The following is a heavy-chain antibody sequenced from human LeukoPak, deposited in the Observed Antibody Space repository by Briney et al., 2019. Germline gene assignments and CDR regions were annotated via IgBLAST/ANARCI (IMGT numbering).Heavy chain of an antibody. CDR3: AGKQAAAGTGGGAYYYYGMDV. J-gene: IGHJ6*02. V-gene: IGHV3-23*01. CDR2: ISGSGGST. CDR1: GFTFSSYA. Sequence: GGSLRLSCAASGFTFSSYAMSWVRQAPGKGLEWVSAISGSGGSTYYADSVKGRFTISRDNSKNTLYLQMNSLRAEDTAVYYCAGKQAAAGTGGGAYYYYGMDVWGQGTTVTVSS. D-gene: IGHD6-13*01.